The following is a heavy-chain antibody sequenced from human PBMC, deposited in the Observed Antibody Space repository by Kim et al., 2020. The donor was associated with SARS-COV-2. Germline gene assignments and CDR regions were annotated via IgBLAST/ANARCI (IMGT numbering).Heavy chain of an antibody. V-gene: IGHV5-51*01. CDR3: ARGYSGYDWVPRWDY. Sequence: GESLKISCKGSGYSFTTYWIGWVRQMPGKGLEWMGVLYPGDSDTRYSPSFQGQVTISADKSISTAYLQWSSLKASDTAMYYCARGYSGYDWVPRWDYWGQGTLVTVSS. J-gene: IGHJ4*02. D-gene: IGHD5-12*01. CDR2: LYPGDSDT. CDR1: GYSFTTYW.